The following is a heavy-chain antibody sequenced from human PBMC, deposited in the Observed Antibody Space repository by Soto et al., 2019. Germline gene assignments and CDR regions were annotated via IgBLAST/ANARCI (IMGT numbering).Heavy chain of an antibody. J-gene: IGHJ4*02. CDR1: GFTFSSYA. D-gene: IGHD1-7*01. CDR3: ANFKDWNYPITS. V-gene: IGHV3-23*01. Sequence: EVQLLESGGGLVQPGGSLRLSCAASGFTFSSYAMSWVCQAPGKGLEWVSAISGSGGSTYYADSVKGRFTISRDNSKNTLYLQMNSLRAEDTAVYYCANFKDWNYPITSWGQGTLVTVSS. CDR2: ISGSGGST.